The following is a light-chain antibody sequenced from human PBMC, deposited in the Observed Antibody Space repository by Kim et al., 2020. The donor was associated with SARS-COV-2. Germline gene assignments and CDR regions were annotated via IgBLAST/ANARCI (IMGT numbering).Light chain of an antibody. Sequence: QSALTQPASVSGSPGQSITISCTGTSSDVGSYSLVSWYQQRPGKAPKLMIYDVSKRPSGVSNRFSGSKSGNTASLTISGLQAEDEANYCCCSYAGSSTFVFGTGTKVTVL. J-gene: IGLJ1*01. CDR1: SSDVGSYSL. CDR2: DVS. CDR3: CSYAGSSTFV. V-gene: IGLV2-23*02.